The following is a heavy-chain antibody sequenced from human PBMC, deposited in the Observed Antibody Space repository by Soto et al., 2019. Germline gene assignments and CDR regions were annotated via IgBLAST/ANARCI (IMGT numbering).Heavy chain of an antibody. V-gene: IGHV4-31*03. J-gene: IGHJ5*02. Sequence: SETLSLTCTVSGGSISRGGYYWSWIRQHPGKGLEWIGYIYYSGSTYYNPSLKSRVTISVDTSKNQFSLTLSSVTAADTAVYYCATPKGTYWFDPWGQGTLVTVSS. CDR2: IYYSGST. CDR3: ATPKGTYWFDP. CDR1: GGSISRGGYY.